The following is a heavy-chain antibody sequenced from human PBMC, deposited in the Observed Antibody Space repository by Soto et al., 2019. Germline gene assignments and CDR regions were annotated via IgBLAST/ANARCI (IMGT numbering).Heavy chain of an antibody. CDR2: INHSGST. CDR3: ASGRGLDAFDI. J-gene: IGHJ3*02. Sequence: SETLSLTCAVYGGSFSGYYWSWIRQPPGKGLEWIGEINHSGSTNYNPSLKSRVTISVDTSKNQFSLKLSSVTAADTAVYYCASGRGLDAFDIWGKGTRVTVSS. CDR1: GGSFSGYY. D-gene: IGHD3-10*01. V-gene: IGHV4-34*01.